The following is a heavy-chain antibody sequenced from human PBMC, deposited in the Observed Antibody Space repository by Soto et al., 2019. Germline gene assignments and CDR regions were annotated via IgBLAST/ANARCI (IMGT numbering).Heavy chain of an antibody. J-gene: IGHJ4*02. Sequence: PSETLSLTCTVSGGAISSGGYYWSWIRQHPAKGLEWIGYIYYSGSTYYNPSLKSRVTISVDTSKNQFSLKLSSVTAADTAVYYCARFHDYGGNSENSYFDYWGQGTLVTVSS. D-gene: IGHD4-17*01. CDR1: GGAISSGGYY. CDR2: IYYSGST. CDR3: ARFHDYGGNSENSYFDY. V-gene: IGHV4-31*03.